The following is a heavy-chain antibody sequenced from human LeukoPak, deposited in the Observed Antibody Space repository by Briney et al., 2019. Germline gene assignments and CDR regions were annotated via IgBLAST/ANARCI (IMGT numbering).Heavy chain of an antibody. CDR2: IYYSGST. CDR3: ARAPLRLLWSGELRYSGNAFDI. D-gene: IGHD3-10*01. CDR1: GGSISSGDYY. J-gene: IGHJ3*02. Sequence: SETLSLTCTVSGGSISSGDYYWSWIRQPPGKGLEWIGYIYYSGSTYYNPSLKSRVTISVDTSKNQFSLKLSSVTAADTAVYYCARAPLRLLWSGELRYSGNAFDIWGQGTMVTVSS. V-gene: IGHV4-30-4*08.